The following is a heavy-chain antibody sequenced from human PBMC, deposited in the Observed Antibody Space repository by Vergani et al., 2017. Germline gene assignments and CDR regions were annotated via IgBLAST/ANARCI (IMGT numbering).Heavy chain of an antibody. CDR3: ARQKPRWSGDAFDI. V-gene: IGHV4-39*01. Sequence: QLQLQESGPGLVKPSETLSLTCTVSGGSISSSSYYWGWIRQPPGKGLEWIGSIHYSGSTYYNPSLKSRVTISVDTSKNQFSLKLSSVTAADPAVYYCARQKPRWSGDAFDIWGQGTMVTVSS. CDR1: GGSISSSSYY. D-gene: IGHD6-13*01. J-gene: IGHJ3*02. CDR2: IHYSGST.